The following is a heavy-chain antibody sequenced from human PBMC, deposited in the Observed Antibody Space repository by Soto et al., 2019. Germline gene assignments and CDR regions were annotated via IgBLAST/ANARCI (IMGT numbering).Heavy chain of an antibody. D-gene: IGHD3-22*01. CDR2: IYSGGST. CDR1: GFTVSSND. CDR3: AREQAADYDGSGYYFLYYGMDV. V-gene: IGHV3-53*01. Sequence: GGSLRLSCAASGFTVSSNDTSWVRQAPGKGLEWVSVIYSGGSTYYADSVKGRFTISRDNSKNTLYLQMNSLRAEDTAVYYCAREQAADYDGSGYYFLYYGMDVWGQGTTVTVSS. J-gene: IGHJ6*02.